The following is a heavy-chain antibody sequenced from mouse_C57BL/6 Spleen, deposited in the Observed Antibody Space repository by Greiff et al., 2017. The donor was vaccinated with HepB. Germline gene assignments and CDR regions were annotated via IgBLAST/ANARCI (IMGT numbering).Heavy chain of an antibody. J-gene: IGHJ4*01. CDR1: GYTFTDHT. D-gene: IGHD2-4*01. V-gene: IGHV1-78*01. CDR2: IYPRGGST. CDR3: ARSWYDYDDYYAMDY. Sequence: VKLQESDAELVKPGASVKISCKVSGYTFTDHTIHWMKQRPEQGLEWIGYIYPRGGSTKYNEKFKGKATLTADKSSSTAYMQLNSLTSEDSAVYFCARSWYDYDDYYAMDYWGQGTSVTVSS.